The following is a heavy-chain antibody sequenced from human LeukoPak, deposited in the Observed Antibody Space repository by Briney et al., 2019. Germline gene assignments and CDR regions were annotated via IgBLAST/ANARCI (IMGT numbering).Heavy chain of an antibody. CDR2: ISAYNGNT. CDR1: GYTFTSYG. CDR3: VRDEGAYDT. V-gene: IGHV1-18*01. J-gene: IGHJ5*02. Sequence: EASVNVSCKASGYTFTSYGISWVRQAPRQGLEWMGWISAYNGNTNYAQKLQGRVTMTTDTSTSRGYMELRSRRSDGTAVYYCVRDEGAYDTWGQGTLVTVSS. D-gene: IGHD5-12*01.